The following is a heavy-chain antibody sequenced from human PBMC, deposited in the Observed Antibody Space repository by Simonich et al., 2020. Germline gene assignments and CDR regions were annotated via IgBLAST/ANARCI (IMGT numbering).Heavy chain of an antibody. V-gene: IGHV1-2*02. CDR3: ARVRFEAFDI. J-gene: IGHJ3*02. CDR1: GYTFTGYY. CDR2: INPNSGGT. Sequence: QVQLVQSGAEVKKPGASVKVSCKASGYTFTGYYMHWVRQAPGQGREWMGWINPNSGGTNYAQKVQGRVTMTRDTSFSTAYMELSRLRSDDTAVYYCARVRFEAFDIWGQGTMVTVSS.